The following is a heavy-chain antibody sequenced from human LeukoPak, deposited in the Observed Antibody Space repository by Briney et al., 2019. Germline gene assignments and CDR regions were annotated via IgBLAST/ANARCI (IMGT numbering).Heavy chain of an antibody. D-gene: IGHD5-18*01. CDR2: ISGSGGST. Sequence: GGSLRLSCAASGFTFNNYAMSWVRQAPGKGLEWVSAISGSGGSTYYADSVKGRFTISRDNSKNTLYLQMNSLRAEDTAVYYCAKDSPDTAMGYYYYYGMDVWGQGTTVTVSS. CDR3: AKDSPDTAMGYYYYYGMDV. CDR1: GFTFNNYA. J-gene: IGHJ6*02. V-gene: IGHV3-23*01.